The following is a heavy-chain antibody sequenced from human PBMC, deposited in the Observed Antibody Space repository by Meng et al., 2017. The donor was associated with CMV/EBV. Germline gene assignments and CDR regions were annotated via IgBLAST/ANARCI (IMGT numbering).Heavy chain of an antibody. D-gene: IGHD2-2*01. V-gene: IGHV4-30-4*08. J-gene: IGHJ4*02. Sequence: QLQRPASGPVLVQPSETLSPTCTVSGGSISSSSYYWGWIRQPPGKGLEWIGYIYYSGSTYYNPSLKSRVTISVDTSKNQFSLKLSSVTAADTAVYYCARVGRTSCYDYWGQGTLVTVSS. CDR2: IYYSGST. CDR3: ARVGRTSCYDY. CDR1: GGSISSSSYY.